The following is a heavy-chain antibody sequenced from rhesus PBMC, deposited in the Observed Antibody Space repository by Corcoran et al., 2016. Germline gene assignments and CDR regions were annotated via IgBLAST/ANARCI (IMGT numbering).Heavy chain of an antibody. J-gene: IGHJ4*01. CDR2: IYGIGGST. V-gene: IGHV4-106*01. CDR1: GGSIRDSYY. D-gene: IGHD3-3*01. Sequence: QVQLQESGPGLVKPSATLSLTCAVSGGSIRDSYYWSWIRPPPGKGREWIGYIYGIGGSTYYNPSLKSRVTISTDTSKNQFSLKLSSVTAADTAVYYCARDLGGQYLDWLLYFDYWGQGVLVTVSS. CDR3: ARDLGGQYLDWLLYFDY.